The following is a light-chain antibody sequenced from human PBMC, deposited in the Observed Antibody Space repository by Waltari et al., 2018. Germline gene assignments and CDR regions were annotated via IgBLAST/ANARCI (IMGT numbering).Light chain of an antibody. V-gene: IGLV2-8*01. Sequence: QSALTQPPSASGSPGQSVTISCTGTSRDVGGYNYVSWYQHHPGKAPKLMISEVNKRPSGVPDRFSGSKSGNTASLAISGLRSEDEADYYCAAWDADLSGVFGGGTRLTVL. J-gene: IGLJ3*02. CDR3: AAWDADLSGV. CDR1: SRDVGGYNY. CDR2: EVN.